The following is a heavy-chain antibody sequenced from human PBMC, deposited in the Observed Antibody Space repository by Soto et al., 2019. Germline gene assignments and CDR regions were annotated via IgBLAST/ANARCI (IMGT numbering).Heavy chain of an antibody. Sequence: PGGSLRLSCAASGFTFDDHAMHWVRQVPGKGLEWVSAISWNSANIGYADSVKGRFTISRDNAKSSLYLQMNSLRPEDTAVYSCAKDRSPVPNGSYSFDYWGQATLVTVSS. D-gene: IGHD2-2*01. J-gene: IGHJ4*02. CDR2: ISWNSANI. CDR3: AKDRSPVPNGSYSFDY. CDR1: GFTFDDHA. V-gene: IGHV3-9*01.